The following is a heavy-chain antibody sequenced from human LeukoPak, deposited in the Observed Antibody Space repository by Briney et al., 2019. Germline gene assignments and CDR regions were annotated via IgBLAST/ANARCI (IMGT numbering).Heavy chain of an antibody. CDR3: ARGYYDILTGYYNVLAFDY. V-gene: IGHV1-18*01. Sequence: ASVKVSCKASGYTFTSYGISWVRQAPGQGLEWIGWISAYNGNTNYAQKLQGRVTMPTDTSTSTAYMELRSLRSDATAVYYCARGYYDILTGYYNVLAFDYWGQGTLVTVSS. J-gene: IGHJ4*02. CDR1: GYTFTSYG. CDR2: ISAYNGNT. D-gene: IGHD3-9*01.